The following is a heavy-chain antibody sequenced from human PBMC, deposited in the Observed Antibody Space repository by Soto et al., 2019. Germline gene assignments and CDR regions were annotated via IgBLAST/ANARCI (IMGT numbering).Heavy chain of an antibody. Sequence: ETLSLTCTVSSGTLSNFYWSWVRQPPGKGLEWIGYIHYRGTTNYNPSLKSRVIMSVDTTKNQFSLTLNSVTAADTAVYYCTRTRTTGWFSPVDSWGQGIPVTVSS. CDR2: IHYRGTT. V-gene: IGHV4-59*01. CDR3: TRTRTTGWFSPVDS. CDR1: SGTLSNFY. D-gene: IGHD6-19*01. J-gene: IGHJ4*02.